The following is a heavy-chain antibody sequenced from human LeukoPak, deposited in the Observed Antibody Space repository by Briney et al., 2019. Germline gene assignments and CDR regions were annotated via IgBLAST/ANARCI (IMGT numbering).Heavy chain of an antibody. D-gene: IGHD6-19*01. CDR3: ARLLEGVAGTWGY. CDR2: IYPGDSDT. J-gene: IGHJ4*02. CDR1: GYTFTTYW. V-gene: IGHV5-51*01. Sequence: PGESLQISCQGSGYTFTTYWIAWVRQMPGKGLEWMGMIYPGDSDTRYSPSFQGQVTISADKSISTAYLQWSSLKASDTAMYYCARLLEGVAGTWGYWGQGTLVTVS.